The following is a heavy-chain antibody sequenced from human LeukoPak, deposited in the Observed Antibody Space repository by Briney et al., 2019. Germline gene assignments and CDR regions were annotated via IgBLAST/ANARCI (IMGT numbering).Heavy chain of an antibody. CDR2: ISSSSYI. V-gene: IGHV3-21*01. CDR1: GFTFSSYS. Sequence: GGSLRLSCAASGFTFSSYSMNWVRQAPGKGLEWVSSISSSSYIYYADSVKGRFTISRDNAKNSLYLQMNSLRAEDTAVYYCVGRISPNWFDPWGQGTLVTVSS. J-gene: IGHJ5*02. CDR3: VGRISPNWFDP.